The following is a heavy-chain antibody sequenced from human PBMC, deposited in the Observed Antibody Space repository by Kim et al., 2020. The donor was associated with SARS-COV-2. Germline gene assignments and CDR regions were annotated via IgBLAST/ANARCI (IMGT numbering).Heavy chain of an antibody. CDR1: GGSFSGYY. V-gene: IGHV4-34*01. Sequence: SETLSLTCAVYGGSFSGYYWSWIRQPPGKGLEWIGEINHSGSTNYNPSLKSRVTISVDTSKNQFSLKLSSVTAADTAVYYCARGGGLYSSSWYGVRVFDIWGQGTMVTVSS. CDR2: INHSGST. CDR3: ARGGGLYSSSWYGVRVFDI. J-gene: IGHJ3*02. D-gene: IGHD6-13*01.